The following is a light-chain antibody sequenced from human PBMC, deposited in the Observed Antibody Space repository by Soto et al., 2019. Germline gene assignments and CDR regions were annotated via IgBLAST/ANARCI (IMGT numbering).Light chain of an antibody. CDR1: NSNIGSKY. CDR2: RNN. J-gene: IGLJ2*01. CDR3: AAWDNNLGGPA. V-gene: IGLV1-47*01. Sequence: QLVLTQPPSASGTPGQRVSISCPGSNSNIGSKYVYWYQQLPGTAPKLLMYRNNQRPSGVPDRFSGSKSGTSASLAISGLRSEDEADYYCAAWDNNLGGPAFGGGTKVTVL.